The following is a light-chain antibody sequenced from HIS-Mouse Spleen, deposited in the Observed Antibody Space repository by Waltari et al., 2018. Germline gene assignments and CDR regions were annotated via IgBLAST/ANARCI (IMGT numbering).Light chain of an antibody. J-gene: IGLJ2*01. CDR1: ALPKKY. V-gene: IGLV3-10*01. Sequence: SYELTQPPSVSVSPGQTARITCSGDALPKKYAYWYQQKSGQAPVLVIYEDSKRPPGIPERVPGSSSGTMATLTISGAQVEDEADYYCYSTDSSGNHRVFGGGTKLTVL. CDR3: YSTDSSGNHRV. CDR2: EDS.